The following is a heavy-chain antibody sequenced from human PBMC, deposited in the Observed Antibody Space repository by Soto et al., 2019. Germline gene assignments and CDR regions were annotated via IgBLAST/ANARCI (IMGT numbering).Heavy chain of an antibody. D-gene: IGHD2-15*01. Sequence: PGGSLRLSCAASGFTFSSYAMSWVRQAPGKGLEWVSGISGSGSGTYYADSVKGRFTISRDNSKNTLYLQMNSLRAEDTAVYYCAKAPLPRYGSGGSCYFNCGQRTLVTVSS. CDR1: GFTFSSYA. CDR3: AKAPLPRYGSGGSCYFN. CDR2: ISGSGSGT. V-gene: IGHV3-23*01. J-gene: IGHJ4*01.